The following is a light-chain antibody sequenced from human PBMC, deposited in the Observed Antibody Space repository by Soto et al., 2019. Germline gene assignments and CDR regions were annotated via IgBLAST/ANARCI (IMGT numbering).Light chain of an antibody. Sequence: EIVLTQSPGTLSLSPGETATLPCRASQSVSSSYLAWYQQKPGQAPRLLIYGASSRATGIPDRFSGSGSGTDFTLTISRLEPEDFAVYYCQQYGSSLWTFGQGTKVDI. CDR1: QSVSSSY. CDR3: QQYGSSLWT. V-gene: IGKV3-20*01. J-gene: IGKJ1*01. CDR2: GAS.